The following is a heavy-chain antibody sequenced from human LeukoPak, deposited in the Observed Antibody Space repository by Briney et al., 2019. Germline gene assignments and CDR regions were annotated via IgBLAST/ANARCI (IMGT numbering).Heavy chain of an antibody. J-gene: IGHJ4*02. Sequence: GGSLRLSCEASGFSFSNYFMSWIRQAPVKGLESASYITNKGRSTNYAAAVKGRFTISRDNAKKSVYLEMTDLRAEDTAVYYCAREASGNYHVFDSWGQGTLVTVSS. CDR2: ITNKGRST. D-gene: IGHD1-26*01. V-gene: IGHV3-11*04. CDR3: AREASGNYHVFDS. CDR1: GFSFSNYF.